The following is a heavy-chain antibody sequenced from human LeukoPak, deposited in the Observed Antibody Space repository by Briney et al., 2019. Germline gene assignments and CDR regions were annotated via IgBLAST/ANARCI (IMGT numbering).Heavy chain of an antibody. J-gene: IGHJ4*02. Sequence: GGSLRLSCAASGFTFSSYGMHWVRQAPGKGLEWVAVISYDGSNKYYADSVKGRFTISRDNSKNTLYLQMNSLRAEDTAVYYCAKDLDYWGQGTLVTVSS. CDR3: AKDLDY. V-gene: IGHV3-30*18. CDR2: ISYDGSNK. CDR1: GFTFSSYG.